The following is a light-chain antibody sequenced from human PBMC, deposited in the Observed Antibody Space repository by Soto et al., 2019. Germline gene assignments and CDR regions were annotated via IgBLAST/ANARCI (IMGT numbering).Light chain of an antibody. V-gene: IGLV2-14*01. Sequence: QSALTQPASVSGSPGQSITVSCTGTSSDIGASNYVSWYQQHPGKAPKLIISEVSNRPSGVPDRFSGSKSGTSASLAITGLQAEDEADYYCQSYDSSLSVVFGGGTKLTVL. CDR3: QSYDSSLSVV. CDR2: EVS. CDR1: SSDIGASNY. J-gene: IGLJ2*01.